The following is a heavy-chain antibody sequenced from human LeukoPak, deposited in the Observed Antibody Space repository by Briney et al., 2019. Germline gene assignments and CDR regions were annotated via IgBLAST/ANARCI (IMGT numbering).Heavy chain of an antibody. Sequence: PGRSLRPSCAASGFTFDDYAMHWVRQAPGKGLEWVSGISWNSGSIGYADSVKGRFTISRDNAKNSLYLQMNSLRAEDTALYYCAKDIYLRYCSGGSCQSGAFDIWGQGTMVTVSS. V-gene: IGHV3-9*01. CDR2: ISWNSGSI. J-gene: IGHJ3*02. CDR1: GFTFDDYA. D-gene: IGHD2-15*01. CDR3: AKDIYLRYCSGGSCQSGAFDI.